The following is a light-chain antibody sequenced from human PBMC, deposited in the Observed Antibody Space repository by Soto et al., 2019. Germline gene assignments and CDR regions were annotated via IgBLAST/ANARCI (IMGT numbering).Light chain of an antibody. CDR1: SGDIGSYNR. V-gene: IGLV2-14*01. CDR2: EVT. CDR3: ISYTDRQSYL. Sequence: LAQPASVSGSPGQSITISCTGTSGDIGSYNRVSWYQQHPGRAPKLIIYEVTDRPSGVSNRFSGSKSGITASLTISGLQTEDEADYYCISYTDRQSYLFGTGTKVTVL. J-gene: IGLJ1*01.